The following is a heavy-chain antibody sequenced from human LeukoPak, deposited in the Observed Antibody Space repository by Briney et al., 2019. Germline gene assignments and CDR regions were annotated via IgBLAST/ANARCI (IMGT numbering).Heavy chain of an antibody. D-gene: IGHD5-12*01. CDR2: IYYSGST. V-gene: IGHV4-39*07. Sequence: PSETLSLTCTVSGGSISSSSYYWGWIRQPPGKGLEWIGSIYYSGSTYYNPSLKSRVTISVDRSKNQSSLKLSSVTAADTAVYYCARGGYSGYDHPFDYWGQGTLVTVSS. CDR1: GGSISSSSYY. CDR3: ARGGYSGYDHPFDY. J-gene: IGHJ4*02.